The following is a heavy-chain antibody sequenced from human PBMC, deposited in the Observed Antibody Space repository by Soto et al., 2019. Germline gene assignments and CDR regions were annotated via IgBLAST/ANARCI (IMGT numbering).Heavy chain of an antibody. J-gene: IGHJ4*02. V-gene: IGHV1-69*06. CDR3: ARRDTSGFLRYFDN. CDR1: GGTLSSFINYP. D-gene: IGHD3-3*01. CDR2: IVPNVGTV. Sequence: QMQLVQSGAEVKKPGSSVKVSCKASGGTLSSFINYPINWVRQAPGQGLEWMGGIVPNVGTVNYAQKFQGRVTITADKSTGTAYIELSRLRSEDTALYYCARRDTSGFLRYFDNWGQGTLVTVSS.